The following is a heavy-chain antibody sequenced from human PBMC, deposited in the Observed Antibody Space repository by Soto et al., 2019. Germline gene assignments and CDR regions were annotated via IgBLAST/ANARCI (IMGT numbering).Heavy chain of an antibody. CDR1: GYTFPSYY. CDR3: ARVKVWFDEGTYFDY. CDR2: INPSGGST. J-gene: IGHJ4*02. D-gene: IGHD3-10*01. V-gene: IGHV1-46*01. Sequence: ASVKVSCKASGYTFPSYYMHWVRQAPGQGLEWMGIINPSGGSTSYAQKFQGRVTMTRDTSTSTVYMELSSLRSEDTAVYYCARVKVWFDEGTYFDYWGQGTLVTVSS.